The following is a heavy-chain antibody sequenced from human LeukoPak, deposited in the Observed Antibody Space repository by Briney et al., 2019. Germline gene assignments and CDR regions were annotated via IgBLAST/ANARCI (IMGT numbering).Heavy chain of an antibody. CDR1: GFTFSSYP. V-gene: IGHV3-21*01. CDR3: ARGDVDTSMINVY. CDR2: ISSSSNYI. D-gene: IGHD5-18*01. J-gene: IGHJ4*02. Sequence: GSLRLSCVASGFTFSSYPMNWVRQAPGKGLEWVSSISSSSNYIHYADSVKGRFTISRDNAKKSVFLQMNSLRAEDTAMYYCARGDVDTSMINVYWGQGTLVTVSS.